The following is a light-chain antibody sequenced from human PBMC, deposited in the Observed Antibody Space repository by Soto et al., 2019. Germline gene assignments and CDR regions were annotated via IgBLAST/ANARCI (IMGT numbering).Light chain of an antibody. CDR2: EVS. CDR1: SSDVGCYNL. V-gene: IGLV2-23*02. J-gene: IGLJ1*01. Sequence: QSALTQPASVSGSPGQSITISCTGTSSDVGCYNLVSWYQQHPGKAPKLMIYEVSKRPSGVSNRFSGSKSGNTASLTISGLQAEDEADYYCCSYAGSSTLGVFGTGTKLTVL. CDR3: CSYAGSSTLGV.